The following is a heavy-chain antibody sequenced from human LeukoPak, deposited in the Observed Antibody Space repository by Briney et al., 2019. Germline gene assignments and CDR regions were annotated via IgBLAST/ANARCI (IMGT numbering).Heavy chain of an antibody. CDR1: GGSFSGYN. CDR2: INHSGST. J-gene: IGHJ4*02. Sequence: SETLSLTCAVYGGSFSGYNWSWIRRPPGKGREWIGEINHSGSTNYNPSLKSRVTISVDTSKNQFSLKLSSVTAADTAVYYCARLGYYYDSSDTSSDVWGQGTLVTVSS. CDR3: ARLGYYYDSSDTSSDV. V-gene: IGHV4-34*01. D-gene: IGHD3-22*01.